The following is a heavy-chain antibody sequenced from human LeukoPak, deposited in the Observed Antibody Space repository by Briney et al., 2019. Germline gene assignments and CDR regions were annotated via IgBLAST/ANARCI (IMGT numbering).Heavy chain of an antibody. CDR2: IYYSGST. V-gene: IGHV4-39*07. Sequence: SETLSLTCTVSTGSISSSSYYWGWIRQPPGKGLEWIGSIYYSGSTYYNPSLKSRVSISVDTSKNQFSLKLSSVTAADTAVYFCARIYDFWSNSIYYFDYWGQGALVTVSS. D-gene: IGHD3-3*01. J-gene: IGHJ4*02. CDR3: ARIYDFWSNSIYYFDY. CDR1: TGSISSSSYY.